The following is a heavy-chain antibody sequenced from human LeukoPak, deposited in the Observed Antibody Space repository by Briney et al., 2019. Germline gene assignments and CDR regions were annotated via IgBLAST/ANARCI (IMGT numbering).Heavy chain of an antibody. D-gene: IGHD3-22*01. CDR2: IYYSGST. CDR3: ARHFDSSGSDFDY. CDR1: GGSISSYY. V-gene: IGHV4-59*08. J-gene: IGHJ4*02. Sequence: SETLSLTCTVSGGSISSYYWSCIRQPPGKGLEWIGYIYYSGSTNYNPSLKSRVTISVDTSKNQFSLKLSSVTAADTAVYYCARHFDSSGSDFDYWGQGTLVTVSS.